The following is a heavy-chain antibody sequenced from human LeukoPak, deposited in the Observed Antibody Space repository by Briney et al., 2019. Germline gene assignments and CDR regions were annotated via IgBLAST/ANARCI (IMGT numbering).Heavy chain of an antibody. V-gene: IGHV3-23*01. CDR1: GLTFSTSA. CDR3: AKMGSAPYYDHFDYFDY. D-gene: IGHD3-10*01. Sequence: GGSLRLSCGASGLTFSTSAMSWVRQAPGKGLEWVSGISGSGVTTYYADSVKGRFTISRDNSENTVYLQMDSLRAEDTALYCCAKMGSAPYYDHFDYFDYWGQGTLVTVSS. J-gene: IGHJ4*02. CDR2: ISGSGVTT.